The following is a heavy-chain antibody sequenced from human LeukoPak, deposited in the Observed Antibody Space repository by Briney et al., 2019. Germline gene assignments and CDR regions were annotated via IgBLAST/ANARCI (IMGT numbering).Heavy chain of an antibody. CDR1: GGSFSGYY. J-gene: IGHJ6*03. Sequence: SETLSLTCAVYGGSFSGYYWSWIRQPPGKGLEWIGEINHSGSTNYNPSLKSRVTISVDTSKNQFSLKLSSVTAADTAVYYCARFLAGYYYYMDVWGKGTTVTISS. CDR3: ARFLAGYYYYMDV. V-gene: IGHV4-34*01. CDR2: INHSGST. D-gene: IGHD3-3*01.